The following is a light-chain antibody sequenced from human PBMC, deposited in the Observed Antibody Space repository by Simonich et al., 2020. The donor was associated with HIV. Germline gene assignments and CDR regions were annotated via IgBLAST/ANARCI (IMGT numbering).Light chain of an antibody. CDR1: QSISSW. J-gene: IGKJ4*01. Sequence: DIQMTQSPSTLSASVGDRVTITCRASQSISSWLAWYQQKPGKAPKLLIDKASNIETGVPSRFSGSGSGTEFTLTISSLQPDDFATYYCQQYNSYSVTFGGGTNVEIK. V-gene: IGKV1-5*03. CDR3: QQYNSYSVT. CDR2: KAS.